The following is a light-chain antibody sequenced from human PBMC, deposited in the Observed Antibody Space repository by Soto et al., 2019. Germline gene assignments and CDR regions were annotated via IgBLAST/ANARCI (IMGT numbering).Light chain of an antibody. J-gene: IGKJ4*01. CDR2: DAS. V-gene: IGKV3-11*01. CDR1: QNFSSS. Sequence: ETVLTQSSATLYLSPWERATLSCRARQNFSSSLAWYQQKPGQPPRLLIYDASNRATGIPARFSGSGSGTDVTLTISSLEPEDFAIYYCQQRSNWPPDTFGGGTKVEIK. CDR3: QQRSNWPPDT.